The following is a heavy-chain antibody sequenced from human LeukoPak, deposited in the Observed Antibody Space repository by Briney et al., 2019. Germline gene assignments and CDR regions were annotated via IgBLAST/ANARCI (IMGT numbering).Heavy chain of an antibody. CDR2: ISYDGSNK. Sequence: PGGSLRLSCAASGFTFSSYGMHWVRQAQGKGLEWVAVISYDGSNKYYADSVKGRFTISRDNSKNTLYLQRNSLRAEDTAVYYCAKPNIAYAPRSHFDYWGQGTLVTVSS. CDR1: GFTFSSYG. D-gene: IGHD6-13*01. J-gene: IGHJ4*02. CDR3: AKPNIAYAPRSHFDY. V-gene: IGHV3-30*18.